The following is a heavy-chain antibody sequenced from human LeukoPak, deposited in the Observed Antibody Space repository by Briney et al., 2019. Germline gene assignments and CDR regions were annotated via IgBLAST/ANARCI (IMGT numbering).Heavy chain of an antibody. J-gene: IGHJ4*02. CDR1: GYTFTGYY. CDR2: MNPNSGGT. D-gene: IGHD3-22*01. CDR3: TTAPSSGPFDY. V-gene: IGHV1-2*02. Sequence: ASVKVSCKASGYTFTGYYIHWVRQAPGQGLEWMGWMNPNSGGTDYAQKFQGRVTMTRDTSISTAYMELSRLRSDDTALYYCTTAPSSGPFDYSGQGTLVTVFS.